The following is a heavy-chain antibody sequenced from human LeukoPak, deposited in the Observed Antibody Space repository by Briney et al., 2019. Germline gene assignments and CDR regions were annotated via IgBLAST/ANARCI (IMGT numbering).Heavy chain of an antibody. Sequence: PSETLSLTCTVSGGSISSSSYYWGWIRQPPGKGLEWIGSIYYSGSTYYNPSLKSRVTISVDTSKNQFSLKLSSVTAADTAVYYCARRPPMYSSGWYGGLNYFDYWGQGTLVTVSS. J-gene: IGHJ4*02. D-gene: IGHD6-19*01. CDR3: ARRPPMYSSGWYGGLNYFDY. CDR2: IYYSGST. V-gene: IGHV4-39*01. CDR1: GGSISSSSYY.